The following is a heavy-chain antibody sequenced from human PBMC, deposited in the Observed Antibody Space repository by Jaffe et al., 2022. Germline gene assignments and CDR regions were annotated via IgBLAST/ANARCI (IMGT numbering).Heavy chain of an antibody. CDR3: ARVRNEAAAGTDY. V-gene: IGHV3-48*03. D-gene: IGHD6-13*01. CDR2: ISSSGSTI. Sequence: EVQLVESGGGLVQPGGSLRLSCAASGFTFSSYEMNWVRQAPGKGLEWVSYISSSGSTIYYADSVKGRFTISRDNAKNSLYLQMNSLRAEDTAVYYCARVRNEAAAGTDYWGQGTLVTVSS. CDR1: GFTFSSYE. J-gene: IGHJ4*02.